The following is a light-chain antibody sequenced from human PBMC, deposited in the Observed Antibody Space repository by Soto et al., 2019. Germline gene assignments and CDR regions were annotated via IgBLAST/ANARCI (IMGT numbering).Light chain of an antibody. Sequence: IVMTQSPSTLSVSPLERATLSFRASQSVSSNLAWYQQKPGQAPRLLIYGAYTRATGIPARFSGSGSGTDFTLTISSLEHEDFAVYYCQQRSNWPFFGQGTRLEIK. CDR1: QSVSSN. J-gene: IGKJ5*01. CDR3: QQRSNWPF. V-gene: IGKV3-15*01. CDR2: GAY.